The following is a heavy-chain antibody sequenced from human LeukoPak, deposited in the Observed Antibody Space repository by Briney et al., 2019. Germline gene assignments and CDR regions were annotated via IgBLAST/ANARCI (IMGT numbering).Heavy chain of an antibody. J-gene: IGHJ6*02. V-gene: IGHV3-11*01. D-gene: IGHD4-17*01. CDR2: ISTSGTI. CDR1: GFAFRDYY. CDR3: ARRYGDYRNYGMDV. Sequence: GGSLRLSCVASGFAFRDYYMIWIRQAPGKRLEWISHISTSGTIYNADSVKGRFTISRDNAKNSLFLEMNSLRVEDTAVYYCARRYGDYRNYGMDVWGQGTTVTVSS.